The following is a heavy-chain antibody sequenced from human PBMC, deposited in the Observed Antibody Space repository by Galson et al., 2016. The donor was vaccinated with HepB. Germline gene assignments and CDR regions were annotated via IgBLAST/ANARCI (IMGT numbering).Heavy chain of an antibody. CDR1: GGSISSSNW. CDR2: IYHSGST. D-gene: IGHD2-2*01. J-gene: IGHJ2*01. V-gene: IGHV4-4*02. CDR3: ARGGQYVASRYFDL. Sequence: SETLSLTCAVSGGSISSSNWWSWVRQSPGKGLEWIGEIYHSGSTDYNPSLKSRVTISVDTSANQFSLHLTSVTAADTAVYYCARGGQYVASRYFDLWGRGSLVTVSS.